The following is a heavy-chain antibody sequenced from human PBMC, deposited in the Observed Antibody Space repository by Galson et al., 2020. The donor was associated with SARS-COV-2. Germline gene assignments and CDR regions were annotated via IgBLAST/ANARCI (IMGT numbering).Heavy chain of an antibody. V-gene: IGHV1-69*10. CDR2: IIPILGIA. D-gene: IGHD2-15*01. CDR1: GGTFSSYA. J-gene: IGHJ4*02. Sequence: KISCKASGGTFSSYAISWVRQAPGQGLEWMGGIIPILGIANYAQKFQGRVTITADKSTSTAYMELSSLRSEDTAVYYCARGSRYCSGGSCYPNFDYWGQGTLVTVSS. CDR3: ARGSRYCSGGSCYPNFDY.